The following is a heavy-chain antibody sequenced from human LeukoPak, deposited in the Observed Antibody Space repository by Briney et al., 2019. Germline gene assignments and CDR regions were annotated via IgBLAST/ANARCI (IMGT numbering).Heavy chain of an antibody. Sequence: GGSLRLSCAASGFTFSSYSMNWVRQAPGQGLEWVASISSSSSYIYYADSVKGRFTISRDNAKNSLYLQMNSLRAEDTAVYYCARDRNYYDSSGYSDAFDIWGQGTMVTVSS. V-gene: IGHV3-21*01. D-gene: IGHD3-22*01. CDR3: ARDRNYYDSSGYSDAFDI. J-gene: IGHJ3*02. CDR2: ISSSSSYI. CDR1: GFTFSSYS.